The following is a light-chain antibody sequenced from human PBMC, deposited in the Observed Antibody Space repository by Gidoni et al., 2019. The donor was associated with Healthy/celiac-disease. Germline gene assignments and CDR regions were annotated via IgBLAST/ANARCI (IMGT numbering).Light chain of an antibody. J-gene: IGLJ3*02. Sequence: QSVFTHPPSWSAAPGQKVTISCSGSSSNIGNNYVSWYQQLPGTAPKLLIYDNNKRPSGIPDRFSGSKSGTSATLGITGLQTGDEADYYCGTWDSSLSAGVFGGGTKLTVL. CDR2: DNN. CDR3: GTWDSSLSAGV. CDR1: SSNIGNNY. V-gene: IGLV1-51*01.